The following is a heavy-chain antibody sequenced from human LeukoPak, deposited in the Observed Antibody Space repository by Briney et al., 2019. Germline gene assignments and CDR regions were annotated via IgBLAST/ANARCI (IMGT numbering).Heavy chain of an antibody. CDR2: IKHDGSEE. CDR3: ATEKFDY. CDR1: GFTFSNYW. V-gene: IGHV3-7*01. J-gene: IGHJ4*02. Sequence: GGSLRLSCAASGFTFSNYWMSWVRQAPGRGLEWVAHIKHDGSEEYYVDSMKGRFTVSRDNARNSLYLQMNSLRAEDTAVYYCATEKFDYWGQGTLVTVSS.